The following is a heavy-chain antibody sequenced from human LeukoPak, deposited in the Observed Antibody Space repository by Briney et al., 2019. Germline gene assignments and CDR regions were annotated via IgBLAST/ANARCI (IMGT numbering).Heavy chain of an antibody. CDR2: ISYDGSNK. V-gene: IGHV3-30*03. CDR3: ATSGRLRVGWSDYYYYMDV. Sequence: GGSLRLSCAASGFTFSSYGMHWVRQAPGKGLEWVAVISYDGSNKYYADSVKGRFTISRDNSKNTLYLQMNSLTSDDTAVYYCATSGRLRVGWSDYYYYMDVWGKGTTVTVSS. J-gene: IGHJ6*03. CDR1: GFTFSSYG. D-gene: IGHD3-3*01.